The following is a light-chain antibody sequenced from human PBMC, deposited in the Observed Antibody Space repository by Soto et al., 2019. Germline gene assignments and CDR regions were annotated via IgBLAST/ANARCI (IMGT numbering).Light chain of an antibody. Sequence: DIQMTQSPSTLSASVGDRVTITCRASQSISSWLAWYQQKPGKAPKLLIYKASSLESGVPSRFSGSGSGTEFTLTINSLQPDDFATYYCQQYNHYYSFGQGTKLEIK. CDR1: QSISSW. V-gene: IGKV1-5*03. J-gene: IGKJ2*03. CDR3: QQYNHYYS. CDR2: KAS.